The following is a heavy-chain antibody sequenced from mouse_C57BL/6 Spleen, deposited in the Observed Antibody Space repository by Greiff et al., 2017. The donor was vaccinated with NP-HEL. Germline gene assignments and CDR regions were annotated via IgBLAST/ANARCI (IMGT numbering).Heavy chain of an antibody. CDR1: GFSLTSYG. CDR3: ARKDYDYDGGAMDY. D-gene: IGHD2-4*01. V-gene: IGHV2-2*01. CDR2: IWSGGST. J-gene: IGHJ4*01. Sequence: QVQLQQSGPGLVQPSQSLSITCTVSGFSLTSYGVHWVRQSPGKGLEWLGVIWSGGSTDYNAAFISRLSISKDNSKSQVFFKMTSLQADDTAIYYCARKDYDYDGGAMDYWGQGTSVTVSS.